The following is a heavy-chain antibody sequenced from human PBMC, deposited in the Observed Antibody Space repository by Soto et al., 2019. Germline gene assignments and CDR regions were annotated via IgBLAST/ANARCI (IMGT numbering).Heavy chain of an antibody. CDR1: GYTFTGYY. J-gene: IGHJ4*02. CDR3: ARDDCSSPSCYVY. Sequence: SCKASGYTFTGYYMHWVRRAPGKGLEWVAAIQSDGSKKYYADSVKGRFTISRDNSKNTLDLQMDSLRAEDTGVYFCARDDCSSPSCYVYWGQGTPVTVSS. V-gene: IGHV3-33*01. CDR2: IQSDGSKK. D-gene: IGHD2-2*01.